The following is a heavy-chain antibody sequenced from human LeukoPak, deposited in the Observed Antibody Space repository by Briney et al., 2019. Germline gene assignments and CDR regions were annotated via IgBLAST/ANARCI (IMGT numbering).Heavy chain of an antibody. D-gene: IGHD6-13*01. J-gene: IGHJ4*02. Sequence: GESLKISCQASGYKFTNYWIGWVRQMPGKGLEWMGIIFLSDSDTRYSPSFQGQVTISADKSTSTAYLHWSTLKASDTAIYYCARHEVTAAAGTEFDSWGQGTLVTVS. CDR3: ARHEVTAAAGTEFDS. CDR1: GYKFTNYW. CDR2: IFLSDSDT. V-gene: IGHV5-51*01.